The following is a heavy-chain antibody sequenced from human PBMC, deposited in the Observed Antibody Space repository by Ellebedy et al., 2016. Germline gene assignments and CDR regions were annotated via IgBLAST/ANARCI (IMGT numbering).Heavy chain of an antibody. CDR2: IYPGDSDT. J-gene: IGHJ3*02. V-gene: IGHV5-51*01. CDR1: GYSFTSYW. Sequence: GGSLRLSCKGSGYSFTSYWIGWVRQMPGKGLEWMGIIYPGDSDTRYSPSFQGQVTISADKSISTAYLQWSSLKASDTAMYYCARISSQWLANDAFDIWGQGTMVTVSS. CDR3: ARISSQWLANDAFDI. D-gene: IGHD6-19*01.